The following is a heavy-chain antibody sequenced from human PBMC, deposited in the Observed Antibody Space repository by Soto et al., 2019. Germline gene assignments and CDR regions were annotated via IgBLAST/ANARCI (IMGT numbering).Heavy chain of an antibody. V-gene: IGHV4-59*01. D-gene: IGHD6-19*01. CDR1: GGSISSYY. J-gene: IGHJ4*02. Sequence: SETLSLTCTVSGGSISSYYWSWIRQPPGKGLEWIGYIYYSGSTNYNPSLKSRVTISVDTSKNQFSLKLSSVTAADTAVYYCARGSIAVAGSALDYWGQGTLVTVS. CDR2: IYYSGST. CDR3: ARGSIAVAGSALDY.